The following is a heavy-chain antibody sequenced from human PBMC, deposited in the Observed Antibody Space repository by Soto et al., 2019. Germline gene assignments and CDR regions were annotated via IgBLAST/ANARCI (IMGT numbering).Heavy chain of an antibody. J-gene: IGHJ4*02. Sequence: QVQLVESGGGVVQPGRSLRLSCAASRFTFSGYGMHWVRQAPGKGLEWVAVISYDGSNKLYADSVKGRFTISRDNSRNTLYLQMKRLRAEDTAVYYCAKGGRAYCGGDCRYYFDYWGQGTLVTVSS. CDR2: ISYDGSNK. CDR3: AKGGRAYCGGDCRYYFDY. D-gene: IGHD2-21*02. CDR1: RFTFSGYG. V-gene: IGHV3-30*18.